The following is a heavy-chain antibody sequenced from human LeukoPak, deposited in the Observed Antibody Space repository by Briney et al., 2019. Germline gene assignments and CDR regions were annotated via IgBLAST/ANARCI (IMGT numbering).Heavy chain of an antibody. D-gene: IGHD2-21*01. V-gene: IGHV3-66*01. CDR3: ARIPTEDDWYFDL. Sequence: GGSLRLSCSTSGFTVSDYYMTWVRQAPGKGLEWVSLIYRGGSTYYADSVQGRFTISRDNSKNTLYVQMKSLRAEDTAVYYCARIPTEDDWYFDLWGRGVLVTVSS. J-gene: IGHJ2*01. CDR1: GFTVSDYY. CDR2: IYRGGST.